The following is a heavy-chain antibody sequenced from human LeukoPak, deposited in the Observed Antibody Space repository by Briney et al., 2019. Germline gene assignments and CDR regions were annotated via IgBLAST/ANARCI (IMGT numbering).Heavy chain of an antibody. Sequence: GGSLRLSCAASGFTFSSYDMHWVRQAPGKGLEWVSAIGTAGDTYYPGSVKGRFTISRENAKNSLYLQMNSLRAGDTAVYYCARGRSGSGYFDYWGQGTLVTVSS. D-gene: IGHD3-10*01. CDR3: ARGRSGSGYFDY. J-gene: IGHJ4*02. V-gene: IGHV3-13*01. CDR1: GFTFSSYD. CDR2: IGTAGDT.